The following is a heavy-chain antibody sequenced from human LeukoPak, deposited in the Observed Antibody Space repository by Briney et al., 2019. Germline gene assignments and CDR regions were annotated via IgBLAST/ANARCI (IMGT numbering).Heavy chain of an antibody. Sequence: ASVKVSCKASGYTFTGCYMHWVRQAPGQGLEWMGWINPNSGGTNYAQKFQGRVTMTRDTSISTAYMEVSRLRSDDTAVYYCARREEGSGSYSTYWGQGTLVTVSS. J-gene: IGHJ4*02. D-gene: IGHD1-26*01. V-gene: IGHV1-2*02. CDR2: INPNSGGT. CDR1: GYTFTGCY. CDR3: ARREEGSGSYSTY.